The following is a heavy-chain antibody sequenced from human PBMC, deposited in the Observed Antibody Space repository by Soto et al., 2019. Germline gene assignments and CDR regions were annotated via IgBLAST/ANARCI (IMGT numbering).Heavy chain of an antibody. D-gene: IGHD3-3*01. CDR2: MNPNSGNT. CDR3: ACAHEVRFLDPMCF. Sequence: ASVKVSCKASGYTFTSYDINWVRQATGQGLEWMGWMNPNSGNTGYAQKFQGRVTMTRDTSISTAYMELSSLRSEDTAVYYCACAHEVRFLDPMCFWGQGTTVPVSS. V-gene: IGHV1-8*01. CDR1: GYTFTSYD. J-gene: IGHJ6*02.